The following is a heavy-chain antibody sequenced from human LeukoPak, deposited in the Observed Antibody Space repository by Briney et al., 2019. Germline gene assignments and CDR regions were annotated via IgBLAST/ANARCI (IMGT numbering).Heavy chain of an antibody. CDR2: MNPNSGNT. CDR3: ARLSGYFHY. V-gene: IGHV1-8*03. J-gene: IGHJ4*02. Sequence: ASVKVSCKAYGYTFTSYDIKWVRQATGQGLEWMGWMNPNSGNTGYAQKFQGRVTITRNTSISTAYMELSSLRSEDTAVYYCARLSGYFHYWGQGTLVTVSS. CDR1: GYTFTSYD. D-gene: IGHD1-26*01.